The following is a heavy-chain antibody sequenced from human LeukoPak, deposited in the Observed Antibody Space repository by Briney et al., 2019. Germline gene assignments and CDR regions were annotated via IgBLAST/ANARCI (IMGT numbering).Heavy chain of an antibody. CDR1: GDRVSSNSAA. J-gene: IGHJ3*01. CDR2: TYYRSTWYY. D-gene: IGHD1-26*01. CDR3: ARGAVWDPGAFDF. V-gene: IGHV6-1*01. Sequence: SQSLSLTCAISGDRVSSNSAAWNWIRLSPSRGLEWLARTYYRSTWYYDYAVSVKNRMTINPGTSKNQFSLHMNSVTPEDTAVYYCARGAVWDPGAFDFWDQGTMVTVSS.